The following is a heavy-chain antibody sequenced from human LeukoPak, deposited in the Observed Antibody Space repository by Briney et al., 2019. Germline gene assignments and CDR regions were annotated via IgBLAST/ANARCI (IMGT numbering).Heavy chain of an antibody. CDR1: GFTFSTYA. V-gene: IGHV3-23*01. CDR2: IGGSGDFT. D-gene: IGHD3-10*01. CDR3: AKADRGWGVITKD. Sequence: QPGGSLRLSCAASGFTFSTYAMSWVRQAPGKGLEWVSAIGGSGDFTYYAEYVRGRFTISRDNSKKTLYLQMNSLRADDTAVYYCAKADRGWGVITKDWGQGTLVTVSS. J-gene: IGHJ4*02.